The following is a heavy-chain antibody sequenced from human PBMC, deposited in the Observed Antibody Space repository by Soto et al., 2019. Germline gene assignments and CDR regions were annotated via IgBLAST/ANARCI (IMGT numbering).Heavy chain of an antibody. V-gene: IGHV3-30-3*01. Sequence: GGSLRLSCAASGFTFSIYAMHWVRQAPGKGLEWVAVISYDGSNKYYADSVKGRFTISRDNSKNTLYLQMNSLRAEDTAVYYCARDWGGSGDYVFFYYYYGMDVWGQGTTVTVSS. CDR3: ARDWGGSGDYVFFYYYYGMDV. CDR1: GFTFSIYA. CDR2: ISYDGSNK. J-gene: IGHJ6*02. D-gene: IGHD4-17*01.